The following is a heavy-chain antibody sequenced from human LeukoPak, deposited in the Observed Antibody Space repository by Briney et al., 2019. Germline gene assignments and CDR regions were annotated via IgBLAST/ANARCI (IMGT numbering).Heavy chain of an antibody. CDR3: ATDSTPSLTTVTRYGMDV. D-gene: IGHD4-4*01. J-gene: IGHJ6*02. Sequence: ASVKVSCKVSGYTLTELSMHWVRQAPGKGLEWMGGFDPGDGETIYAQKFQGRVTMTEDTSTDTAYMELSSLRSEDTAVYYCATDSTPSLTTVTRYGMDVWGQGTTVTVSS. V-gene: IGHV1-24*01. CDR1: GYTLTELS. CDR2: FDPGDGET.